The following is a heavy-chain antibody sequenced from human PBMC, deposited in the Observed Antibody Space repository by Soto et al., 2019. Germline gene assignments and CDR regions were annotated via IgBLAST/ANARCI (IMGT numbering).Heavy chain of an antibody. Sequence: QVQLQESGPGLVKPSQTLSLTCTVSGGSISSGGYYWSWIRQHPGKGLEWIGYIYASGSTYYNPSLKSRVTISVDTSKNQFSLKLTSVTAAATAVYSCARDLVRGVPNYWSQGTLVTVSS. CDR1: GGSISSGGYY. V-gene: IGHV4-31*03. CDR3: ARDLVRGVPNY. J-gene: IGHJ4*02. CDR2: IYASGST. D-gene: IGHD3-10*01.